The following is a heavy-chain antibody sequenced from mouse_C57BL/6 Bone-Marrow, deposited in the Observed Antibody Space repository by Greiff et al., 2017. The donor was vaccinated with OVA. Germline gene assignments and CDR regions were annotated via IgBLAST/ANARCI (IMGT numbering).Heavy chain of an antibody. J-gene: IGHJ3*01. CDR2: IYPGSGST. CDR3: LDDYDGAY. Sequence: QVHVKQPGAELVQPGASVKMSCKASGYTFTSYWITWVKQRPGQGLEWIGDIYPGSGSTNYNEKFQSKATLTVDTSSSTAYMQLSSLTSEDSAVYYCLDDYDGAYWGQGTLVTVSA. CDR1: GYTFTSYW. D-gene: IGHD2-4*01. V-gene: IGHV1-55*01.